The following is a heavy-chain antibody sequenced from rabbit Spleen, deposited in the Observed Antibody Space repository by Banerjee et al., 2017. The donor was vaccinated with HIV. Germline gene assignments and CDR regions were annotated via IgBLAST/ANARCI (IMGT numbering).Heavy chain of an antibody. Sequence: QQLVESGGGLVKPGASLTLTCKASGITLSSSDHMCWVRQAPGKGLEWISCITGSSSGFAYSATWAKGRFTNSKTSSPTVTLQMPRLTAADTATYFCARDTGSSFSSYGMDLWGPGTLVTVS. V-gene: IGHV1S40*01. CDR1: GITLSSSDH. CDR3: ARDTGSSFSSYGMDL. J-gene: IGHJ6*01. CDR2: ITGSSSGFA. D-gene: IGHD8-1*01.